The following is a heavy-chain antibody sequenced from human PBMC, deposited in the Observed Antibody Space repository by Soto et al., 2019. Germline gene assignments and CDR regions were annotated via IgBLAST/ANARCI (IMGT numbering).Heavy chain of an antibody. V-gene: IGHV4-59*01. J-gene: IGHJ6*03. Sequence: SETLSLTCTVSGGSISSYYWSWIRQPPGKGLEWIGYIYYSGSTNYNPSPKSRVTISVDTSKNQFSLKLSSVTAADTAVYYCARDSSANNDYYYYYYMDVWGKGTTVTVSS. CDR3: ARDSSANNDYYYYYYMDV. CDR2: IYYSGST. CDR1: GGSISSYY. D-gene: IGHD6-25*01.